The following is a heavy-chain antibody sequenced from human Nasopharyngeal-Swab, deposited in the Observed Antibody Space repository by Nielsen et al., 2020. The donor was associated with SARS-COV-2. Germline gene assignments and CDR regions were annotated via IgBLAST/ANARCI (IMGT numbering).Heavy chain of an antibody. CDR3: ARPKYSGYDDEFGAYFDY. CDR2: IYYSGST. J-gene: IGHJ4*02. V-gene: IGHV4-39*01. D-gene: IGHD5-12*01. Sequence: SETLSLTCTVSGGSISSSSYYWGWIRQPPGKGLECIGSIYYSGSTYYNPSLKSRVTISVDTSKNQFSLKLSSVTAADTAVYYCARPKYSGYDDEFGAYFDYWGQGTLVTVSS. CDR1: GGSISSSSYY.